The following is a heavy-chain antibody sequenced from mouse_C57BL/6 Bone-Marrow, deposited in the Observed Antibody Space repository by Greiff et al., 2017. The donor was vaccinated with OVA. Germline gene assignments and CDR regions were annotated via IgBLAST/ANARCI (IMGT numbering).Heavy chain of an antibody. Sequence: EVMLVESGAELVRPGASVKLSCTASGFNIKDDYMHWVKQRPEQGLEWIGWIDPENGDTEYASKFQGKATITADTSSNTAYLQLSSLTSEDTAVYYCTRYYYGSSYPYYFDYWGQGTTLTVSS. J-gene: IGHJ2*01. V-gene: IGHV14-4*01. CDR1: GFNIKDDY. D-gene: IGHD1-1*01. CDR3: TRYYYGSSYPYYFDY. CDR2: IDPENGDT.